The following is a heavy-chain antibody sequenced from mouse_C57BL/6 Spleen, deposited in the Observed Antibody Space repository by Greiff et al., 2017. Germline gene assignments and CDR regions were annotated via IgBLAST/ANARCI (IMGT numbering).Heavy chain of an antibody. CDR2: IRNKANGYTT. CDR1: GFTFTDYY. D-gene: IGHD2-4*01. V-gene: IGHV7-3*01. J-gene: IGHJ1*03. CDR3: ARLDYYDYGDWYFDV. Sequence: EVMLVESGGGLVQPGGSLSLSSAASGFTFTDYYMSWVRQPPGKALEWLGFIRNKANGYTTEYSASVKGRFTISRDNSQSILYLQMKARRAEDSATYYCARLDYYDYGDWYFDVWGTGTTVTVSS.